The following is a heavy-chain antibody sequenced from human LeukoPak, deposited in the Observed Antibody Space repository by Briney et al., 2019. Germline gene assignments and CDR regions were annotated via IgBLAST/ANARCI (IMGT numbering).Heavy chain of an antibody. Sequence: KPSETLSLTCAVYGGSFSGYYWSWIRQPPGKGLEWIGEINHSGSTNYNPSLKSRVTISVDTSKNQFSLKLSSVTAADTAVYHCARGRSGGYFDYWGQGTLVTVSS. J-gene: IGHJ4*02. CDR1: GGSFSGYY. V-gene: IGHV4-34*01. CDR3: ARGRSGGYFDY. CDR2: INHSGST. D-gene: IGHD3-16*01.